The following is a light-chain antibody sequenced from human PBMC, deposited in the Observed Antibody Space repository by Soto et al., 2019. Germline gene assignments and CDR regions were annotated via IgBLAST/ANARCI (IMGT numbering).Light chain of an antibody. V-gene: IGKV3-20*01. Sequence: EIVLTQSPGTLSLSPGERATLSCRASQSVSSNYLAWYQQKPGQAPRLLIYGASSRATGIPDRFSGSGCGTDFTLTISRLEPEDFSVYYGQQYYGSPGITFGQGTRLEIK. J-gene: IGKJ5*01. CDR2: GAS. CDR3: QQYYGSPGIT. CDR1: QSVSSNY.